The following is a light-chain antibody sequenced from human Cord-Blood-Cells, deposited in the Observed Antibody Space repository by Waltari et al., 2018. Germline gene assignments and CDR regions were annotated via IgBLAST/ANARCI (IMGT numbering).Light chain of an antibody. Sequence: DILMTQSPDSLAESLGERATINCKSSQSVLYSSNNKNYLAWYQQKPGQPPKLLIYWASTRESGVPDRFSGSGSGTDFTLTISSLQAEDVAVYYCQQYYSTPYTFGQGTKLEIK. CDR3: QQYYSTPYT. J-gene: IGKJ2*01. V-gene: IGKV4-1*01. CDR1: QSVLYSSNNKNY. CDR2: WAS.